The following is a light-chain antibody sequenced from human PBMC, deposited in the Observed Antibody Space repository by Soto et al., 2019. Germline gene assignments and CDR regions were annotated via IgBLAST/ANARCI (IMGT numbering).Light chain of an antibody. CDR1: QSVLNNSNNKNY. J-gene: IGKJ2*01. CDR2: WAS. V-gene: IGKV4-1*01. Sequence: DVVMTQSPDSLAVSLGETATINCKSSQSVLNNSNNKNYLAWYQHKAGQPPRLLMYWASTRESGVPVRFSASGSATDFTLSISSLQAEDVAVYYCQQYHSSPYTFGQGTKVEIK. CDR3: QQYHSSPYT.